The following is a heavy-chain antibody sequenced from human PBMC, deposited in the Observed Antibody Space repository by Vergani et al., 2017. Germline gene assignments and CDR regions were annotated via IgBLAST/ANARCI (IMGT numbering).Heavy chain of an antibody. D-gene: IGHD2-2*03. CDR3: ARGLDIVVVPAARNWFDP. V-gene: IGHV4-34*01. J-gene: IGHJ5*02. CDR1: GGSFSGYY. Sequence: QVQLQQWGAGLLKPSETLSLTCAVYGGSFSGYYWGWIRQPPGKGLEWIGSIYYSGSTYYNPSLKSRVTISVDTSKNQFSLKLSSVTAADTAVYYCARGLDIVVVPAARNWFDPWGQGTLVTVSS. CDR2: IYYSGST.